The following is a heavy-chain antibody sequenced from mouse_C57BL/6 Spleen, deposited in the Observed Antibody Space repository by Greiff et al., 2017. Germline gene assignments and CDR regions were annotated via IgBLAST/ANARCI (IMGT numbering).Heavy chain of an antibody. Sequence: VQLQQPGAELVKPGASVKLSCKASGYTFTSYWMHWVKQRPGQGLEWIGMIHPNSGSTNYNEKFKSKATLTVDKSSRTAYMQLSSLTSEDSAIYYCARGEDDYYGSELAWFAYWGQGTLVTVSA. CDR1: GYTFTSYW. D-gene: IGHD1-1*01. CDR3: ARGEDDYYGSELAWFAY. CDR2: IHPNSGST. V-gene: IGHV1-64*01. J-gene: IGHJ3*01.